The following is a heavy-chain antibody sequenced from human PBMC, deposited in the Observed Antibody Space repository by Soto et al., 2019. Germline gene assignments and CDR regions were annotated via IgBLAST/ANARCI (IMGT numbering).Heavy chain of an antibody. CDR2: ISGGGGST. Sequence: GGSLRLSCAASGCTFSNYAMSWVRQAPGKGLEWVSSISGGGGSTYYANSVKGRFTISRDNSKNTLFLQMNSLRAEDTAVYYCAKTSGWPYYFDYWGQGTLVTVS. D-gene: IGHD6-19*01. J-gene: IGHJ4*02. CDR1: GCTFSNYA. V-gene: IGHV3-23*01. CDR3: AKTSGWPYYFDY.